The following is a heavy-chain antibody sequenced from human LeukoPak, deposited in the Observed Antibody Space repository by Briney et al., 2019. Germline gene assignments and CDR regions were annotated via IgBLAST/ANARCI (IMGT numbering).Heavy chain of an antibody. CDR2: IKQDGSEK. V-gene: IGHV3-7*01. Sequence: PGGSLRLSCAASGFTFSSYWMSWVRPAPGKGLEWVANIKQDGSEKYYVDSVKGRFTISRDNAKNSLYLQMNSLRAEDTAVYYCARVSYYYYGSGSYSQDAFDIWGQGTMVTVSS. CDR3: ARVSYYYYGSGSYSQDAFDI. D-gene: IGHD3-10*01. J-gene: IGHJ3*02. CDR1: GFTFSSYW.